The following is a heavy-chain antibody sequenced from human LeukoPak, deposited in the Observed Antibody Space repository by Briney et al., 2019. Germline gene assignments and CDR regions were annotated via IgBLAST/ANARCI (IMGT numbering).Heavy chain of an antibody. D-gene: IGHD5-24*01. CDR3: ARGGYNPYFDY. Sequence: ASVKVSCKASGYTFSSYYMYWVRQAPGQGLEYMGIINPSGTTGHALKFQGRVSMTGDTSTSTVYMELSSLRSEDTAVYYCARGGYNPYFDYWGQGTLVTVSS. CDR1: GYTFSSYY. J-gene: IGHJ4*02. CDR2: INPSGTT. V-gene: IGHV1-46*01.